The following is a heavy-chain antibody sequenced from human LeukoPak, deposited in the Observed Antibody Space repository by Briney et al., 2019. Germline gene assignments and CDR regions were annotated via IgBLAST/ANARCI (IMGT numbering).Heavy chain of an antibody. CDR3: ARVWPDYDFWTGYLDF. J-gene: IGHJ4*02. V-gene: IGHV3-64*02. D-gene: IGHD3-3*01. CDR2: INANGGST. CDR1: GFAFTSYP. Sequence: GGSLRLSCAASGFAFTSYPMFWVRQAPGKGPEYVAVINANGGSTFYADSVRGRFTVSRDNPRNTLYLQMGSLRSDDTAVYYCARVWPDYDFWTGYLDFWGRGTLVTVSS.